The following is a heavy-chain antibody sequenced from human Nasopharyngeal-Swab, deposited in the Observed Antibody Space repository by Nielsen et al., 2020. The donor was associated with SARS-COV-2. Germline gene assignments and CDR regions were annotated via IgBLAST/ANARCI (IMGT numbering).Heavy chain of an antibody. Sequence: GGSLRLSCAASGFTFSSYAMHWVRQAPGKGLEWVAVISYDGSNKYYADSVKGRFTISRDNSKNTLYLQMNSLRAEDTAVYYCASKFCTNGVCNLFWFDPWGLGSLVTVSS. V-gene: IGHV3-30*04. D-gene: IGHD2-8*01. J-gene: IGHJ5*02. CDR1: GFTFSSYA. CDR3: ASKFCTNGVCNLFWFDP. CDR2: ISYDGSNK.